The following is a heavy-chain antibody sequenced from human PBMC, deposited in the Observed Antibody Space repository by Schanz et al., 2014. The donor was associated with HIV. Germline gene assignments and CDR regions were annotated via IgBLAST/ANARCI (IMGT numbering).Heavy chain of an antibody. Sequence: QVQLVESGGGVVQPGRSLRVSCAASGFTFSTYAMHWARQAPGKGLERVAFISYDGSNKYYADSVKGRFTISRDNSKNTLFLQMDSLSVADTAVYYCANEEVPNDYWGQGTLVTVSS. CDR2: ISYDGSNK. J-gene: IGHJ4*02. CDR3: ANEEVPNDY. V-gene: IGHV3-33*05. CDR1: GFTFSTYA.